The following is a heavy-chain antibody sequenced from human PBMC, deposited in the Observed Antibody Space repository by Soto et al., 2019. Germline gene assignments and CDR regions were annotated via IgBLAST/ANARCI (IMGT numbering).Heavy chain of an antibody. CDR2: IWYDGSNK. J-gene: IGHJ4*02. D-gene: IGHD3-10*01. CDR1: GFTFSSYG. CDR3: AREGLDYYGSGSYYTLFDY. V-gene: IGHV3-33*01. Sequence: GGSLRLSCAASGFTFSSYGMHWVRQAPGKGLDWVAVIWYDGSNKYYADSVKGRFTISRDNSKNTLYLQMNSLRAEDTAVYYCAREGLDYYGSGSYYTLFDYWGQGTLVTVSS.